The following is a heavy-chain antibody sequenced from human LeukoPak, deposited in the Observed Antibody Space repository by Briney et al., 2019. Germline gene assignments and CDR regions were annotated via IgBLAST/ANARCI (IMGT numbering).Heavy chain of an antibody. CDR2: ISYDGSNK. Sequence: GGSLRLSCAASGFTFYDYGTSWVRQAPGKGLEWVAVISYDGSNKYYADSVKGRFTISRDNSKNTLYLQMNSLRAEDTAVYYCAKEYYDFWSGYYTTTFDYWGQGTLVTVSS. D-gene: IGHD3-3*01. V-gene: IGHV3-30*18. CDR1: GFTFYDYG. CDR3: AKEYYDFWSGYYTTTFDY. J-gene: IGHJ4*02.